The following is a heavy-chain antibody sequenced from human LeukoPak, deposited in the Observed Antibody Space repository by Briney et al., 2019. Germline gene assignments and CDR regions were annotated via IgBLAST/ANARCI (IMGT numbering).Heavy chain of an antibody. V-gene: IGHV4-61*02. J-gene: IGHJ4*02. Sequence: SETLSLTCTVSGDSISSSNCYWSWIQQPAGKGLEWIGRIYTSGSTNYNPSLKSRVTISVDTSKNQFSLKLSSVTAADTAVYYCARVSEGYCSGVSCDYFDYWGQGTLVTVSS. CDR3: ARVSEGYCSGVSCDYFDY. CDR1: GDSISSSNCY. CDR2: IYTSGST. D-gene: IGHD2-15*01.